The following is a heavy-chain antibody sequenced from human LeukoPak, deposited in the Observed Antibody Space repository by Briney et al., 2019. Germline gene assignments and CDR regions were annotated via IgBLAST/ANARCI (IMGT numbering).Heavy chain of an antibody. V-gene: IGHV4-59*01. J-gene: IGHJ4*02. D-gene: IGHD1-26*01. Sequence: SETLSLTCTVSGGSISSYYWSWIRQPPGKGLEWIGYIYYSGTTDYNPSLKSRVTISVDTSNNQFSLKVISVTAADTAVYYCARSSGTYRSFDYWGKGTLVTVSS. CDR2: IYYSGTT. CDR3: ARSSGTYRSFDY. CDR1: GGSISSYY.